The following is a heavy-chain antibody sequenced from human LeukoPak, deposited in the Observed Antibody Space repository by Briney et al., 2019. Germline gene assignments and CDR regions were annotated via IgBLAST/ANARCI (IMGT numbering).Heavy chain of an antibody. CDR1: GGSISNYY. CDR3: ARGVGSGYTDY. J-gene: IGHJ4*02. Sequence: PSETLSLTCTVSGGSISNYYWTWIRQPPGKGLEWIGFISYSGNTNYNPSLKSRVTISLGTSKNQLSLKLISVTAADTAVYYCARGVGSGYTDYWGQGALVTVSS. V-gene: IGHV4-59*01. D-gene: IGHD3-22*01. CDR2: ISYSGNT.